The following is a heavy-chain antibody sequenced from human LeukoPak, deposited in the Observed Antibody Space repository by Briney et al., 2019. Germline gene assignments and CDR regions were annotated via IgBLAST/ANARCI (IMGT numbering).Heavy chain of an antibody. D-gene: IGHD6-25*01. CDR3: ARIAAPGLA. J-gene: IGHJ5*02. CDR1: GASIDRSTYY. Sequence: SQTLSLTCSVSGASIDRSTYYWGWIRQPPGKGLEWIGSVYYSGSTYYNSALKSRVTISVDTSKNQFSLKLYSVTAADTSVYFCARIAAPGLAWGQGTLVTVSS. V-gene: IGHV4-39*01. CDR2: VYYSGST.